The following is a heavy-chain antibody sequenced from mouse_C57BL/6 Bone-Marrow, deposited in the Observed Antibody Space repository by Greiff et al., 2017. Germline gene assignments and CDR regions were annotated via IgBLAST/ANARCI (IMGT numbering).Heavy chain of an antibody. V-gene: IGHV3-6*01. CDR2: ISYDGSN. J-gene: IGHJ3*01. CDR1: GYSITSGYY. D-gene: IGHD2-4*01. CDR3: AREGIYYDYDGEFAY. Sequence: ESGPGLVKPSQSLSLTCSVTGYSITSGYYWNWIRQFPGNKLEWMGYISYDGSNNYNPSLKNRISITRDTSKNQFFLKLNSVTTEDTATYYCAREGIYYDYDGEFAYWGQGTLVTVSA.